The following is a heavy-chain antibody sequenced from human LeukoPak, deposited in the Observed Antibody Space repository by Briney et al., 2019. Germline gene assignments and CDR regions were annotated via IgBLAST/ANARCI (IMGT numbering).Heavy chain of an antibody. D-gene: IGHD6-13*01. V-gene: IGHV3-74*01. CDR1: GFTFSSYW. CDR2: VISDGSSA. J-gene: IGHJ4*02. CDR3: ARGAFPGSSWYSGGDY. Sequence: GGSLRLSCVASGFTFSSYWMHWVRQAPGKGLVWVSRVISDGSSATYADSVKGRFTISRDNAKNTMYLQMNSLRAEDTAVYYCARGAFPGSSWYSGGDYWGQGTLVTVSS.